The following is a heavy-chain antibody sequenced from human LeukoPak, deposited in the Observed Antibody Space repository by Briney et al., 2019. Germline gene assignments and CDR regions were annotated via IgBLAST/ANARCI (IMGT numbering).Heavy chain of an antibody. D-gene: IGHD6-6*01. J-gene: IGHJ4*02. CDR3: ASSEYSSSSPDY. Sequence: PSETLSLTCTVSGGSISSYYWSWIRQPPGKGLEWIGYIYYSGNTNYNPSLKSRVTISVDTSKNQFSLKLSSVTAADTAVYYCASSEYSSSSPDYWGQGTLVTVSS. V-gene: IGHV4-59*01. CDR1: GGSISSYY. CDR2: IYYSGNT.